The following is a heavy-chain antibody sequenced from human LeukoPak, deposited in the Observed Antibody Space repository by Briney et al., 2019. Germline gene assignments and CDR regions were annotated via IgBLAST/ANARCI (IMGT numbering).Heavy chain of an antibody. D-gene: IGHD5-12*01. CDR2: IKQDGSEK. V-gene: IGHV3-7*01. CDR1: GFTFSSYW. Sequence: PGGSLRLSCAASGFTFSSYWMSWVRQAPGKGLEWVANIKQDGSEKYYVDSVKGRFTISRDNAKNSLYLQMNSLRAEDTAVYYCAKETSESGYDWGYFDYWGQGKLVTVSS. J-gene: IGHJ4*02. CDR3: AKETSESGYDWGYFDY.